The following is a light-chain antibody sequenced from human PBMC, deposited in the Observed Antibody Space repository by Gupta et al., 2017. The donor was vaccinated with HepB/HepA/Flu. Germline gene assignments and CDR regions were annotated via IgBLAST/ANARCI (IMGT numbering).Light chain of an antibody. CDR3: MQRKHCPIT. CDR1: HNRLFSDGNTF. V-gene: IGKV2-30*01. Sequence: DLVMTQSPLSLPVPLGKSASISCRSSHNRLFSDGNTFLHWFQQRPGQSPRRLIYRASNRDSGVPDRFSGSGSGTDFTLEISSGEAEDVGVYYCMQRKHCPITFGRGTKVDIK. CDR2: RAS. J-gene: IGKJ4*01.